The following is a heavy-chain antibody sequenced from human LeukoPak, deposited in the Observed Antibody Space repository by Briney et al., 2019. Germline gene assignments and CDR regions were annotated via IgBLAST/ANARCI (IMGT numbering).Heavy chain of an antibody. CDR1: GFTVSSNY. Sequence: GGSLRLSCAASGFTVSSNYMSWVRQAPGKGLEWVSVIYSGGSTYYADSVEGRFTISRDNSKNSLYLQMNSLRSEDSALYYCAKDRGGVDYWGQGTLVTVSS. D-gene: IGHD3-16*01. CDR2: IYSGGST. CDR3: AKDRGGVDY. V-gene: IGHV3-53*05. J-gene: IGHJ4*02.